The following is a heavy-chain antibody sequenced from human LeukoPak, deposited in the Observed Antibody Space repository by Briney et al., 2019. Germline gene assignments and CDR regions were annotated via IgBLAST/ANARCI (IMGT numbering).Heavy chain of an antibody. V-gene: IGHV1-69*05. CDR2: IIPIFGTA. J-gene: IGHJ5*02. CDR1: GGTFSSYA. CDR3: ARGPTMVRGVIIGVDP. D-gene: IGHD3-10*01. Sequence: SVKVSCKASGGTFSSYAISWVRQAPGQGLEWMGGIIPIFGTANYAQKFQGRVTITTDESTSTAYMELSSLRSEDTAVYYCARGPTMVRGVIIGVDPWGQGTLVTVSS.